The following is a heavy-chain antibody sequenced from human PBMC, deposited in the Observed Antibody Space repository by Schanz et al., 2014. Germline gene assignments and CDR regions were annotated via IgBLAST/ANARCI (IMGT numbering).Heavy chain of an antibody. CDR2: MNPKTGNT. CDR3: ERALKGKVERFGVIAAQNYYYIDV. V-gene: IGHV1-8*02. Sequence: QVQLVQSGAELKKPGASVKVSCKASGYTFTTYAMSWVRQATGQGLEWMGWMNPKTGNTDHAQKFQGRVSMTWDSSTSTAYLDLSRLRSEDTGVYYCERALKGKVERFGVIAAQNYYYIDVWGKGTTVTVSS. CDR1: GYTFTTYA. J-gene: IGHJ6*03. D-gene: IGHD2-21*01.